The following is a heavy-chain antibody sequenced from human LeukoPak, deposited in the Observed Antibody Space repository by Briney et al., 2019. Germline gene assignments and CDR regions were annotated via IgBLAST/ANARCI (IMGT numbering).Heavy chain of an antibody. J-gene: IGHJ4*02. Sequence: GGSLRLSCETSGLIFSAYAMSWVRQAPGQGLQWVSTISGSAGRTNYADSVKGRFTITRDNAQNSLTLHMNNLRVDDTAVYYCAKDTKWELNAYYIDYWGQGTLVTVSS. CDR2: ISGSAGRT. D-gene: IGHD1-26*01. CDR1: GLIFSAYA. CDR3: AKDTKWELNAYYIDY. V-gene: IGHV3-23*01.